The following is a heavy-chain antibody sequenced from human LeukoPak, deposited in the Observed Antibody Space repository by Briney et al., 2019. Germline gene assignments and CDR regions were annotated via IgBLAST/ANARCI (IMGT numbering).Heavy chain of an antibody. Sequence: SETLSLTCAVYGGSFSGYYWSWIRQPPGKGLEWIGEIDHSGSTNYNPSLKSRVTISVDTSKNQFSLKLSSVTAADTAVYYCARGKLIRWFDPWGQGTLVTDSS. D-gene: IGHD1-1*01. CDR1: GGSFSGYY. CDR2: IDHSGST. CDR3: ARGKLIRWFDP. V-gene: IGHV4-34*01. J-gene: IGHJ5*02.